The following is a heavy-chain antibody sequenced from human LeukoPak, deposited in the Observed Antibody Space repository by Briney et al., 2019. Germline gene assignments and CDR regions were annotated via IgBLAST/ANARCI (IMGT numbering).Heavy chain of an antibody. CDR1: GGSLSSYY. Sequence: SETLSLTCAVSGGSLSSYYWSWIRQPPGAGREWIGYIYYTGSTNYNPSLKRRVTISLDSSTNQCSLNLNSLTTADTATYFCVRHYYDSGTAKGYFQRWGQRTLVTVSS. CDR3: VRHYYDSGTAKGYFQR. D-gene: IGHD3-10*01. V-gene: IGHV4-59*01. CDR2: IYYTGST. J-gene: IGHJ1*01.